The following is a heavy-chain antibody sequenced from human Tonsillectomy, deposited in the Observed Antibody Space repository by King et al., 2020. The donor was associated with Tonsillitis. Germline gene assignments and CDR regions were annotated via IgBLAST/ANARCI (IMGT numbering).Heavy chain of an antibody. D-gene: IGHD6-19*01. CDR2: IIPILGIA. J-gene: IGHJ3*02. Sequence: VQLVQSGAEVKKPGSSVKVSCKASGGTFSSFAISWVRQALGQGLEWMGRIIPILGIANYAQKFQGRVTITADKSTSTAYMELSSLRSDDTAVYYCARGGFGVAGSAAFDIWGQGTMVTVSS. CDR1: GGTFSSFA. V-gene: IGHV1-69*09. CDR3: ARGGFGVAGSAAFDI.